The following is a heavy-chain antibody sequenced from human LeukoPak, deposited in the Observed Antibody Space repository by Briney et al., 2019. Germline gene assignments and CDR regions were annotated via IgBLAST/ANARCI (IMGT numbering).Heavy chain of an antibody. J-gene: IGHJ6*03. D-gene: IGHD3-3*01. CDR2: MNPNSGNT. Sequence: ASVKVSCKASGYTFTSYDINWVRQATGQGLEWMGWMNPNSGNTGYAQKFQGRVTMTRNTSISTAYMELSSLRSEDTAVYYCARAPPYDFWSGYFSPYYYYYYVDVWGKGTTVTVSS. V-gene: IGHV1-8*01. CDR1: GYTFTSYD. CDR3: ARAPPYDFWSGYFSPYYYYYYVDV.